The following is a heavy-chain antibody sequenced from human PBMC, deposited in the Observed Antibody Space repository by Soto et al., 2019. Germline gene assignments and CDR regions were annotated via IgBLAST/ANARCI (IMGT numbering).Heavy chain of an antibody. CDR1: GYTFTSYG. D-gene: IGHD5-12*01. CDR2: ISACNGNT. J-gene: IGHJ6*02. V-gene: IGHV1-18*01. CDR3: ARVSGYSGPVEVDYYYYYGMDV. Sequence: ASVKVSCKASGYTFTSYGISWVRQAPGQGLEWMGWISACNGNTNYAQKLQGRVTMTTDTSTSTAYMELRSLRSDDTAVYYCARVSGYSGPVEVDYYYYYGMDVWGQGTTVTVSS.